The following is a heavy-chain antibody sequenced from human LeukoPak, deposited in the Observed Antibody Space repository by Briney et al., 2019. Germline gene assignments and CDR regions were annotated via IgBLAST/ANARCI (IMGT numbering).Heavy chain of an antibody. CDR1: GGSISSSSYY. D-gene: IGHD5-24*01. Sequence: SETLSLTCTVSGGSISSSSYYWGWIRQPPGKGLEWIGSIYYSGSTYYNPSLKSRVTISVDTSKNQFSLKLSSVTAADTAVYYCARGGRWLQWYYFDYWGQGTVVTVSA. V-gene: IGHV4-39*07. J-gene: IGHJ4*02. CDR2: IYYSGST. CDR3: ARGGRWLQWYYFDY.